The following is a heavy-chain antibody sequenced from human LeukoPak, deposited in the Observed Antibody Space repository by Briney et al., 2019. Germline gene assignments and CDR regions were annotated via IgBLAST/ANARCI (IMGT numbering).Heavy chain of an antibody. J-gene: IGHJ5*02. V-gene: IGHV3-23*01. CDR2: ISGSGGST. CDR3: AADGYCTNGVCYFDP. CDR1: GFTFSSYA. D-gene: IGHD2-8*01. Sequence: GGFLRLSCAASGFTFSSYAMSWVRRAPGKGLEWVSAISGSGGSTYYADSVKGRFTISRDNSKNTLYLQMNSLRAEDTAVYYCAADGYCTNGVCYFDPWGQGTLVTVSS.